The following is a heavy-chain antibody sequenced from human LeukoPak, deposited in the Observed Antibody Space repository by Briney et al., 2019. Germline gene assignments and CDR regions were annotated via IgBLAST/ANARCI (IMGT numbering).Heavy chain of an antibody. J-gene: IGHJ4*02. V-gene: IGHV3-9*01. CDR1: GFTFDDYA. CDR3: AKAGDSGSYSTYFDY. CDR2: ISWNSGSI. D-gene: IGHD1-26*01. Sequence: PGRSLRLSCAASGFTFDDYAMHWVRHAPGKGLEWVSGISWNSGSIGYADSVKGRFTISRDNAKNSLYLQMNSLRAEDTALYYCAKAGDSGSYSTYFDYWGQGTLVTVSS.